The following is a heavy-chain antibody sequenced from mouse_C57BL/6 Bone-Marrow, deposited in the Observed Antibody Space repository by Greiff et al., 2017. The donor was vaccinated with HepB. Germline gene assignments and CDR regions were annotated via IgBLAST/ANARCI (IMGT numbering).Heavy chain of an antibody. CDR1: GYTFTSYG. V-gene: IGHV1-81*01. D-gene: IGHD1-1*01. CDR2: IYPRSGNT. Sequence: QVHVKQSGAELARPGASVKLSCKASGYTFTSYGISWVKQRTGQGLEWIGEIYPRSGNTYYNEKFKGKATLTADKSSSTAYMELRSLTSEDSAVYFCARGIYYYADYWGQGTTLTVSS. J-gene: IGHJ2*01. CDR3: ARGIYYYADY.